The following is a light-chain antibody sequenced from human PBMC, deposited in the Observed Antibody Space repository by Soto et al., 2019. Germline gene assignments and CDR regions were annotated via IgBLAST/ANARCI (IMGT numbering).Light chain of an antibody. J-gene: IGKJ2*01. Sequence: DIQMTQPPSSVSASVGDRVTITCRASQGIDNWVAWYQQKPTKAPKLLIYVASNLQSGVPSRFSGSESGTEFTHTLIILQPEDFATYFCQQAKSFPYTFGQGTKVEIK. CDR3: QQAKSFPYT. CDR2: VAS. V-gene: IGKV1-12*01. CDR1: QGIDNW.